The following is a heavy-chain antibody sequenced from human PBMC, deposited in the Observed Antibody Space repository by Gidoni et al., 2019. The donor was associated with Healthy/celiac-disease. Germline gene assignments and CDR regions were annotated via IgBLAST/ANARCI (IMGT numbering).Heavy chain of an antibody. CDR1: GGSFSGYY. Sequence: QVQLLQWGAGRLKPSETLSLTCAVSGGSFSGYYWSWIRQPPGKGLEWIGELNHSGSTNYNPSLKRRVTISVDTSKNQFSLKLSSVTAADTAVYYCARAVDYGGYFDYWGQGTLVTVSS. D-gene: IGHD4-17*01. CDR2: LNHSGST. J-gene: IGHJ4*02. CDR3: ARAVDYGGYFDY. V-gene: IGHV4-34*01.